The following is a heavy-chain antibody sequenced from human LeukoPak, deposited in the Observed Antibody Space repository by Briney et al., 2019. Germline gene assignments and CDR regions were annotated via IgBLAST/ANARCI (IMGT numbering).Heavy chain of an antibody. V-gene: IGHV3-7*01. D-gene: IGHD3-22*01. CDR2: IKQDGSEE. CDR3: ARTITLIVVDNNWFDP. J-gene: IGHJ5*02. CDR1: GFTFSSYW. Sequence: GGSLRLSCAASGFTFSSYWMSWVRQAPGKGLEWVANIKQDGSEEYYVDSVKGRFTISRDNAKNSLYLQMNSLRAEDTAVYYCARTITLIVVDNNWFDPWGQGTLVTVSS.